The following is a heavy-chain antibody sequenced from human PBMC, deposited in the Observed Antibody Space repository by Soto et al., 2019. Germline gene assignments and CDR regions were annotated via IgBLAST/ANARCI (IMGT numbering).Heavy chain of an antibody. V-gene: IGHV3-72*01. J-gene: IGHJ4*02. CDR1: GFAFSDHY. CDR2: SRTKTNSYST. D-gene: IGHD5-12*01. Sequence: EVQLVESGGDLVQPGGSLRLSCAASGFAFSDHYMDWVRQAPGKGLEWVGRSRTKTNSYSTEYAASVKGRFTISRXXSKNSLYLQMHSLKTEDTAVYYCARASRVIVALDYWGQGTLVTVSS. CDR3: ARASRVIVALDY.